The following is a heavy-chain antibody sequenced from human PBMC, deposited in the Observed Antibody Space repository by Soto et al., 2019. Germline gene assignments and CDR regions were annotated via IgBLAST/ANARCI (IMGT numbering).Heavy chain of an antibody. Sequence: GGSLRLSCAASGFTFGDYAMHWVRRAPGKGLEWVSSITWNSRTIGYADSVKGRFTISRDNARNSLFLQMNSLRPEDTAVYYCATTVTAYFDYWGQGTMVTVYS. CDR1: GFTFGDYA. CDR3: ATTVTAYFDY. CDR2: ITWNSRTI. D-gene: IGHD4-17*01. J-gene: IGHJ4*02. V-gene: IGHV3-9*01.